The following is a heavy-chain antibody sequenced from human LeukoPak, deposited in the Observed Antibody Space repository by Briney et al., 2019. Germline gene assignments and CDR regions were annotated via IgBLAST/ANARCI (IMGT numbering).Heavy chain of an antibody. Sequence: SETLSLTCTVSGGSISSYYWSWIRQPPGKGLEWIGYIYYSGSTNYNPSLKSRVTISVDTSKNQLSLKLSSVTAADTAVYYCARVVSGVASLDYWGQGTLVTVSS. CDR2: IYYSGST. J-gene: IGHJ4*02. CDR1: GGSISSYY. D-gene: IGHD5-12*01. CDR3: ARVVSGVASLDY. V-gene: IGHV4-59*01.